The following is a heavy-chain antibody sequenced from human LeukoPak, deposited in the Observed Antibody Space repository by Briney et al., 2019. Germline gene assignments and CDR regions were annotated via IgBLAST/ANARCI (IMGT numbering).Heavy chain of an antibody. Sequence: GGSLRLSCAASGFTFSSYSMTWVRQAPGKGLEWVSYISSSSSVIYYADSVKGRFTISRDKAKNSLYLQMNSLRVEDTAIYYCARDNTYCSGSRCYDRFDYWGQGTLVTVSS. CDR2: ISSSSSVI. D-gene: IGHD2-15*01. CDR3: ARDNTYCSGSRCYDRFDY. CDR1: GFTFSSYS. V-gene: IGHV3-48*01. J-gene: IGHJ4*02.